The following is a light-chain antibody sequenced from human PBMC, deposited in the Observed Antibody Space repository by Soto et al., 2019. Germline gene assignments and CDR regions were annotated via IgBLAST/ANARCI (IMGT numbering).Light chain of an antibody. CDR1: QNILYSSNNKNY. CDR2: WAS. Sequence: IVMTQSPDSLAVSLVERATITCKSSQNILYSSNNKNYLAWFQQKPGQPPKLLIYWASTRESGVPDRFSGSGSGTDFTLTISNLQAEDVAAYYCQQYYSSPTWTFGQGTKVDIK. V-gene: IGKV4-1*01. CDR3: QQYYSSPTWT. J-gene: IGKJ1*01.